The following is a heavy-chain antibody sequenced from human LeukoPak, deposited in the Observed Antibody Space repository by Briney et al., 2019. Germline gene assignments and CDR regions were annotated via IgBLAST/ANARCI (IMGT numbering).Heavy chain of an antibody. CDR2: IGPAGDT. Sequence: GGSLRLSCAASGFTFSSHDMHWVRQATGKGLEWVSAIGPAGDTYYPGSVKGRFIISRENAKNSLYLQMNSLRAGDTAVYYCVREGRDCSGGSCYLDHWGQGTLVTVSS. CDR1: GFTFSSHD. D-gene: IGHD2-15*01. J-gene: IGHJ4*02. CDR3: VREGRDCSGGSCYLDH. V-gene: IGHV3-13*01.